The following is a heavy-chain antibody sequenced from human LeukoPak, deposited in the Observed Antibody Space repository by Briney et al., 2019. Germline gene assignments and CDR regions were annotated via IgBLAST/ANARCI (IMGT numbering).Heavy chain of an antibody. CDR1: GFIFSNAW. Sequence: GGSLRLSCAASGFIFSNAWMHWVRQTPGKGLVWVSRINSDGSSTSYADSVKGRFTISRDNAKNTLYVQMTSLRVDDMAVYYCVRQPGYSYGFGTWYFDYWGQGTLVTVSS. D-gene: IGHD5-18*01. J-gene: IGHJ4*02. V-gene: IGHV3-74*01. CDR3: VRQPGYSYGFGTWYFDY. CDR2: INSDGSST.